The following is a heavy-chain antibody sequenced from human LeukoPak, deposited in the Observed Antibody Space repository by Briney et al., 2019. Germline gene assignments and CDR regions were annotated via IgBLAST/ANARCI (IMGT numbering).Heavy chain of an antibody. CDR2: VYYSGST. CDR1: GGSISSYY. J-gene: IGHJ4*02. Sequence: SETLSLTCTVSGGSISSYYWSWIRQPPGKGLEWIGYVYYSGSTNYNPSLKSRVTISVDTSKNQFSLKLSSVTAADTAVYYCARRDYYGSGSYLWGQGTLVTVSS. CDR3: ARRDYYGSGSYL. D-gene: IGHD3-10*01. V-gene: IGHV4-59*01.